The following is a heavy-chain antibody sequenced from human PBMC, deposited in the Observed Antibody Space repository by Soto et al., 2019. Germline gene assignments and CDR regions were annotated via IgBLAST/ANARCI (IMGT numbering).Heavy chain of an antibody. CDR1: GYTFSSYY. Sequence: ASVKVSCKATGYTFSSYYIHWVRQAPGQGLEWMGIINPSGGSTSYAQKFQGRVTMTRDTSTSTVYMELSSLRSEDTAVYYCARAGIADRPESDHSLDPWGEGTPVPVSP. CDR3: ARAGIADRPESDHSLDP. J-gene: IGHJ5*02. V-gene: IGHV1-46*01. D-gene: IGHD6-6*01. CDR2: INPSGGST.